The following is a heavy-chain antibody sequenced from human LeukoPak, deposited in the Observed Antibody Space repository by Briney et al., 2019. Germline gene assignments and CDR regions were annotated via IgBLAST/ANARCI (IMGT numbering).Heavy chain of an antibody. CDR2: ISSSSSYI. J-gene: IGHJ4*02. D-gene: IGHD6-19*01. CDR1: GFTFGSYS. V-gene: IGHV3-21*01. Sequence: GGSLRLSCAASGFTFGSYSMNWVRQAPGEGLEWVSSISSSSSYIYYADSVKGRFTISRDNAKNSLYLQMNSLRAEDTAVYYCARSEAVAANAFDYWGQGTLVTVSS. CDR3: ARSEAVAANAFDY.